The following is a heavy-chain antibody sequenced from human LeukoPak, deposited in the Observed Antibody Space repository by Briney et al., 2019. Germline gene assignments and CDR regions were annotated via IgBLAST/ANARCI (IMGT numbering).Heavy chain of an antibody. V-gene: IGHV4-34*01. CDR1: GGSFSGYY. CDR2: INHSGST. CDR3: ARAHDYGDYVWAFDI. J-gene: IGHJ3*02. Sequence: SETLSLTCAVYGGSFSGYYWSWIRQPPGKGLEWIGEINHSGSTNYNPSLKSRVTISVDTSKNQFSLKLSSVTAAGTAAYYCARAHDYGDYVWAFDIWGQGTMVTVSS. D-gene: IGHD4-17*01.